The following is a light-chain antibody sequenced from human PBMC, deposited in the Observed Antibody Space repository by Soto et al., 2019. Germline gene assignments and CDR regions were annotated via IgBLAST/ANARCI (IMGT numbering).Light chain of an antibody. Sequence: QSVLTQPPSVSAAPGQKVTISCSGSSSNIGNNYVSWYQQLPGTAPKLLIYDNNKRPSGIPDRFSGSKSGTSATLGITGLQTGDEADYYCGTWDSGLSAVVIGGGTKLTVL. CDR2: DNN. CDR3: GTWDSGLSAVV. V-gene: IGLV1-51*01. J-gene: IGLJ2*01. CDR1: SSNIGNNY.